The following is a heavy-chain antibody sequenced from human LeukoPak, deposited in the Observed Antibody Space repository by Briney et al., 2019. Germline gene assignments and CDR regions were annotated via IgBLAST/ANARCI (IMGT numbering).Heavy chain of an antibody. CDR2: IYYSGST. Sequence: SETLSLTCTVSGGSISSSSYYWGWIRQPPGKGLEWIGSIYYSGSTYYNPSLKSRVTISVDTSKNQFSLKLSSVTAADTAVYYCARDKLWRGGTSFDYWGQGTLVTVSS. J-gene: IGHJ4*02. D-gene: IGHD2-2*01. CDR3: ARDKLWRGGTSFDY. CDR1: GGSISSSSYY. V-gene: IGHV4-39*07.